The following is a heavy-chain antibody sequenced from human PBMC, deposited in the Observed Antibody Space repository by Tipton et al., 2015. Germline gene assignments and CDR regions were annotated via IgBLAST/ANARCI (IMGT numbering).Heavy chain of an antibody. V-gene: IGHV4-39*01. CDR3: ARRKSGGSTAARPGGNGLDV. D-gene: IGHD6-6*01. Sequence: TLSLTCNVSGGSIKSSISYWAWIRQSPGKGLEWIGSFYYTGSTYYNPSLKSRVTISVDKPKNQFSLRLTSVTAADTAVHYCARRKSGGSTAARPGGNGLDVWGRGTTVTVSS. J-gene: IGHJ6*02. CDR1: GGSIKSSISY. CDR2: FYYTGST.